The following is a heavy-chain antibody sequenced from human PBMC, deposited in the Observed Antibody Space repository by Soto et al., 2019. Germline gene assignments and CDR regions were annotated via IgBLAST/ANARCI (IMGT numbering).Heavy chain of an antibody. D-gene: IGHD2-2*01. CDR3: AREGAPAAIVSTKLYSHYYIDV. CDR2: ISAYNGNT. V-gene: IGHV1-18*01. J-gene: IGHJ6*03. CDR1: GYTFTSYG. Sequence: ASVKVSCKASGYTFTSYGISWVRQAPGQGLEWMGWISAYNGNTNYAQKLQGRVTMTTDTSTSTAYMELRSLGSDDTAVYYCAREGAPAAIVSTKLYSHYYIDVRGKGTTVTLSS.